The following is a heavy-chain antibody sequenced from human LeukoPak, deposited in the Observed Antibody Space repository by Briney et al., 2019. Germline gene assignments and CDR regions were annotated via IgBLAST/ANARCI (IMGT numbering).Heavy chain of an antibody. J-gene: IGHJ6*02. CDR3: ARMGDYDGMDV. Sequence: ASVKVSCKASGGTFSSYAISWVRQATGQGLEWMGWMNPNSGNTGYAQKFQGRVTMTRNTSISTAYMELSSLRSEDTAVYYCARMGDYDGMDVWGQGTTVTVSS. CDR1: GGTFSSYA. D-gene: IGHD1-26*01. V-gene: IGHV1-8*02. CDR2: MNPNSGNT.